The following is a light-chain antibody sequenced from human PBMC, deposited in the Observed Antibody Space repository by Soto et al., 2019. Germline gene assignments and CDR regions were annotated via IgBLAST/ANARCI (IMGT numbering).Light chain of an antibody. CDR1: QTISSW. CDR3: LQDYSSPLT. CDR2: KAS. Sequence: DIQMTQSPSTLSGSVGDRVTITCRASQTISSWLAWYQQKPGKAPKLLIYKASTLQSGVPSRFSGSGSGTAFTLTISSLQPEDFATYYCLQDYSSPLTFGQGTKVDIK. J-gene: IGKJ1*01. V-gene: IGKV1-5*03.